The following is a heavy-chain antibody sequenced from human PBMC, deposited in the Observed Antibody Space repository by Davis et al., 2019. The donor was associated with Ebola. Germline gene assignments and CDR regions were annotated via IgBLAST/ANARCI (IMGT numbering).Heavy chain of an antibody. CDR2: IYPSDSDT. Sequence: GESLKISCTGSGYSFATYWIGWVRQLPGKGLEWMGTIYPSDSDTRYSPSVRGQVTISASKSIKTAFLQWSSLKASDTARYYCATLRRTITGMDDGFDIWGQGTMVTVSS. D-gene: IGHD1-20*01. CDR1: GYSFATYW. CDR3: ATLRRTITGMDDGFDI. J-gene: IGHJ3*02. V-gene: IGHV5-51*01.